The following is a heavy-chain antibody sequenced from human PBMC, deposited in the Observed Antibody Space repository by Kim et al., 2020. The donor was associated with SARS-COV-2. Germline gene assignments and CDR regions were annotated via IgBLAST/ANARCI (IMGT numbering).Heavy chain of an antibody. CDR2: IYYSGST. J-gene: IGHJ6*02. CDR1: GGSISSYY. CDR3: ARGGATRNELVPWYV. Sequence: SETLSLTCTVSGGSISSYYWSWIRQPPGKGLEWIGYIYYSGSTNYNPSLKSRVTISVDTSKNQFSLKLSSVTAADTAVYYCARGGATRNELVPWYVWGQGTTVTVSS. D-gene: IGHD6-13*01. V-gene: IGHV4-59*13.